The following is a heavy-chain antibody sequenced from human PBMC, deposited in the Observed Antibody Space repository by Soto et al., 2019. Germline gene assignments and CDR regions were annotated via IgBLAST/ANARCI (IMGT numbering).Heavy chain of an antibody. Sequence: GGSLRLSCAASGFTFSSYAMHWVRQAPGKGLEYVSAISSNGGSTYYANSVKGRFTISRDNSKNTLYLQMGSLRAEDMAVYYCASTRTYYDFWSGPTGAFDIWGQGTMVTVSS. CDR1: GFTFSSYA. CDR3: ASTRTYYDFWSGPTGAFDI. CDR2: ISSNGGST. D-gene: IGHD3-3*01. V-gene: IGHV3-64*01. J-gene: IGHJ3*02.